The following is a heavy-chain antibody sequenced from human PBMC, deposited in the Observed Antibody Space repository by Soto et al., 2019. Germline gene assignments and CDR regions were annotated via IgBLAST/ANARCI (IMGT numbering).Heavy chain of an antibody. CDR3: ATDLIAAAGTGYWFDP. Sequence: QVQLVQSGAEVKKPGASVKVSCKVSGYTLTELSMHWVRQAPGKGLEWMGGFDPEDGETIYAQKFQGRVTMTEDTSTDTAYMELSSLRSEDTAVYYCATDLIAAAGTGYWFDPWGRGTLVTVSS. CDR1: GYTLTELS. V-gene: IGHV1-24*01. CDR2: FDPEDGET. J-gene: IGHJ5*02. D-gene: IGHD6-13*01.